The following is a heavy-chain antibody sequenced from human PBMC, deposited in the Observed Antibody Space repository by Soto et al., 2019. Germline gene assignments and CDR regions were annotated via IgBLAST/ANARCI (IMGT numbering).Heavy chain of an antibody. CDR2: IYYSGST. V-gene: IGHV4-59*01. Sequence: QVQLQESGPGLVKPSETLSLTCTVSGGSSSSYYWSWIRQPPGKGLEWIGYIYYSGSTNYNPSLKRRVTISVDTSKNQFSRKLSSVTAADTAVYYCARDGYYFDSSGYQRVYYFDCWGQGTLVTVSS. CDR1: GGSSSSYY. D-gene: IGHD3-22*01. CDR3: ARDGYYFDSSGYQRVYYFDC. J-gene: IGHJ4*02.